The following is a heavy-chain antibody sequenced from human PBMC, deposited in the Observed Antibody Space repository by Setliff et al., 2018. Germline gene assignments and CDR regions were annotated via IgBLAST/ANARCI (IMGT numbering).Heavy chain of an antibody. D-gene: IGHD3-9*01. CDR1: GFTFSTYW. Sequence: GGSLRLSCAASGFTFSTYWMSWVRQAPGKGLEWVANIKQDGSEKYYVDSVKGRFTMSRDNAKNTLYLQMNSLRAEDTAVYYCARAYYGTVNGYSSYYGLDVWGQGTTVTVSS. CDR3: ARAYYGTVNGYSSYYGLDV. CDR2: IKQDGSEK. V-gene: IGHV3-7*01. J-gene: IGHJ6*02.